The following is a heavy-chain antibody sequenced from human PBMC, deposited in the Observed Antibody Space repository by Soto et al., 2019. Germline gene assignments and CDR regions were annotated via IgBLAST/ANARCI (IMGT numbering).Heavy chain of an antibody. J-gene: IGHJ5*02. CDR1: GFTFSSYA. D-gene: IGHD3-10*01. V-gene: IGHV3-64D*06. CDR3: VKAPAGSGSIKGDNWFDP. Sequence: PGGSLRLSCSASGFTFSSYAMHWVRQAPGKGLEYVSAISSNGGSTYYADSVKGRFTISRDNSKNTLYLQMSSLRAEDTAVYYCVKAPAGSGSIKGDNWFDPSGQGTLVTVSS. CDR2: ISSNGGST.